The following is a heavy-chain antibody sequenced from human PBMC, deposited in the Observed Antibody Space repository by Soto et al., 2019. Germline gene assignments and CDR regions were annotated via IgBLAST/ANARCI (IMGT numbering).Heavy chain of an antibody. D-gene: IGHD1-1*01. Sequence: XESLKVCWQSSGYSFTSYWISLVLQMPGKGLEWMGRIDPSDSYTNYSPSFQGHVTISADKSISTAYLQWSSLKASDTAMYYCARQDDQDAFDIWGQGTMVTVSS. CDR2: IDPSDSYT. CDR1: GYSFTSYW. V-gene: IGHV5-10-1*01. CDR3: ARQDDQDAFDI. J-gene: IGHJ3*02.